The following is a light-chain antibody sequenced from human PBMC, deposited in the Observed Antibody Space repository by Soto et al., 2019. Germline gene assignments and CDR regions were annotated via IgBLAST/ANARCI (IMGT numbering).Light chain of an antibody. Sequence: SYELTQPSSVSVAPGQTAMITCGGNDIGSKSVHWYQQRPGQAPVLVVYDDRDRPSGIPERFSGSNSGSTATLTISRVEAGDEADYYCQVWDRNNNHVLFGGGTKVTV. CDR2: DDR. CDR3: QVWDRNNNHVL. CDR1: DIGSKS. J-gene: IGLJ3*02. V-gene: IGLV3-21*02.